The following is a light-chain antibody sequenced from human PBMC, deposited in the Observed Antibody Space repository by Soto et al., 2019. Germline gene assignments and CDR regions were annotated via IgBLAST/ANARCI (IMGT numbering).Light chain of an antibody. V-gene: IGLV1-40*01. Sequence: QSVLTQPPSVSGAPGQRVTISCSGSSSNIGAGYDVQWYRQFPGTAPKLIIYANSGRPSGVPDRFSGSKSGTSASLAITGLQAEDEADYYCQSYDSSLIVSKGFGTGTKVTVL. J-gene: IGLJ1*01. CDR2: ANS. CDR1: SSNIGAGYD. CDR3: QSYDSSLIVSKG.